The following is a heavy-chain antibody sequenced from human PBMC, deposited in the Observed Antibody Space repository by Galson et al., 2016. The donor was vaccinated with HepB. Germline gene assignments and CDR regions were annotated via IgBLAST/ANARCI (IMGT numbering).Heavy chain of an antibody. CDR1: GFSLSTSGVS. CDR2: IYWDDAE. V-gene: IGHV2-5*02. D-gene: IGHD5-12*01. J-gene: IGHJ4*02. Sequence: PALVKPTQTLTLTCTFSGFSLSTSGVSVAWFRQPPGKALEWLALIYWDDAERYSPSLNNRLSITKDTSKNQVVLTMANMDPVDTGTFYCARRRGSGYDPYYFDYWGQGTLVTVSS. CDR3: ARRRGSGYDPYYFDY.